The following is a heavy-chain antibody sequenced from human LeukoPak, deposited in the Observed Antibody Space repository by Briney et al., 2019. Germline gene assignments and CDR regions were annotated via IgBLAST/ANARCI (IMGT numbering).Heavy chain of an antibody. D-gene: IGHD2-2*01. CDR3: ARDVVAISAASGMDV. J-gene: IGHJ6*02. CDR1: GFTFSSYW. V-gene: IGHV3-7*01. Sequence: GGSLRLSCAASGFTFSSYWMSWVRQAPGKGLDWVANINKDGSDKYYVDSVKGRFTVSRDNAKNSLYLQMNSLRAKDTAVYYCARDVVAISAASGMDVWGQGTTVTVSS. CDR2: INKDGSDK.